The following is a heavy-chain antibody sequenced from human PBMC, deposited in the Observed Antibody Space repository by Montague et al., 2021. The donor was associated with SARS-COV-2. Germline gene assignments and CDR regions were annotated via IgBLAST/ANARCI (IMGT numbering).Heavy chain of an antibody. Sequence: SETLSLTCAVYGGSLSRYYWSWICQPPGQGLEWIGEINPSGSTNYNPSLKSRVTISLDTSKNQFSLKLSSVTAADTAVYYCARGRRRYNWRDETSYYYGMDVWGQGTTVTVSS. CDR3: ARGRRRYNWRDETSYYYGMDV. D-gene: IGHD1-20*01. CDR2: INPSGST. CDR1: GGSLSRYY. J-gene: IGHJ6*02. V-gene: IGHV4-34*01.